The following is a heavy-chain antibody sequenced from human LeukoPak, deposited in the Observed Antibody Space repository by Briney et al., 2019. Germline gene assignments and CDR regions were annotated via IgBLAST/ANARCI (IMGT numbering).Heavy chain of an antibody. D-gene: IGHD6-19*01. J-gene: IGHJ4*02. V-gene: IGHV3-21*01. CDR3: ASLPWLVRWIYY. CDR2: ISSNSTYI. Sequence: GGSLRLSCVASGFTLSSLAMNWVRQAPGRGLEWVSSISSNSTYIQYADSVKGRFTISRDNARNSLYLQMNNLRAEDTAVYYCASLPWLVRWIYYWGQGTLVTVSS. CDR1: GFTLSSLA.